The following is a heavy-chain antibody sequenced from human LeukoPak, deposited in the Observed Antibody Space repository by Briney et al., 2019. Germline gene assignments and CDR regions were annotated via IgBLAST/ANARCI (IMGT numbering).Heavy chain of an antibody. CDR2: ISSYNGKT. V-gene: IGHV1-18*01. CDR3: ASEGEVRDGYTSFGVVNRGYGDY. J-gene: IGHJ4*02. Sequence: ASVKVSCKASGYTFTSYGISWVRQAPGQGLEWMGWISSYNGKTNSAHKLSGIVTMTTDTSTSTAYLGLRSLRSDDPVVYYCASEGEVRDGYTSFGVVNRGYGDYWGQGTLVTVSS. D-gene: IGHD3-3*01. CDR1: GYTFTSYG.